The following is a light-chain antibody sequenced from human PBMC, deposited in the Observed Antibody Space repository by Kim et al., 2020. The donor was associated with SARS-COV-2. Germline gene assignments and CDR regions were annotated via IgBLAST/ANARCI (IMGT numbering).Light chain of an antibody. J-gene: IGKJ1*01. CDR1: QTITTW. V-gene: IGKV1-5*03. Sequence: GDGVTITCRASQTITTWLAWYQQKPGKAPKLLIYKASALESGVPSRFSGSGSGTEFTLTISSLQPDDFATYYCQQFNSYPWTFGQGTRVDIK. CDR3: QQFNSYPWT. CDR2: KAS.